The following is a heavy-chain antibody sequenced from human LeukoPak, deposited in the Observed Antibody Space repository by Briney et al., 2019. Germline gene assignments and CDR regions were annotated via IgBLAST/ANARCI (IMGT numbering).Heavy chain of an antibody. V-gene: IGHV3-48*02. J-gene: IGHJ4*02. CDR1: GFTFSSYS. D-gene: IGHD1-26*01. CDR3: ATSGSYRFDY. Sequence: GGSLRLSCAASGFTFSSYSMTWVRQAPGKGLEWVSYISSSSSTVYYADSVKGRFTISRDNAQNSLYLQMNSLRDEDTAVYYCATSGSYRFDYWGQGTLVTVSS. CDR2: ISSSSSTV.